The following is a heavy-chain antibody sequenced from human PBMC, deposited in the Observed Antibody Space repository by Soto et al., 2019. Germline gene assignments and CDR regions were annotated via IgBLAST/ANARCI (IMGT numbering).Heavy chain of an antibody. CDR2: ISYDGSNK. J-gene: IGHJ4*02. D-gene: IGHD3-16*01. Sequence: QVQLVESGGGVVQPGRSLRLSCAASGFTFSSYGMHWVREAPGKGLEWVAVISYDGSNKFYADSVKGRFTISRDNSKNTLYLQMNSLRAEDTAVSYCAKDLVYPYYFDYWGQGTLVTVSS. V-gene: IGHV3-30*18. CDR3: AKDLVYPYYFDY. CDR1: GFTFSSYG.